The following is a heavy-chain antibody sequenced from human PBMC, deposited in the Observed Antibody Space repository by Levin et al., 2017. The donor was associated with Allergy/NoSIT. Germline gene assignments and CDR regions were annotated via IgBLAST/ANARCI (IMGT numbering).Heavy chain of an antibody. Sequence: AGGSLRLSCAASGFTFSDYYMSWIRQAPGKGLEWISYISMRSSYTKYADSVKGRFTISRDNAKKSLYLQMNSLRAEDTAVYYCARDGPYYYGSGRERSAYFGPWGRGTLVTVPS. V-gene: IGHV3-11*05. D-gene: IGHD3-10*01. CDR3: ARDGPYYYGSGRERSAYFGP. CDR1: GFTFSDYY. J-gene: IGHJ2*01. CDR2: ISMRSSYT.